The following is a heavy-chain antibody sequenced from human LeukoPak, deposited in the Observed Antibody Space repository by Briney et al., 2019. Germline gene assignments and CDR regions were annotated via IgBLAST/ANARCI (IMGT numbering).Heavy chain of an antibody. CDR1: GYTFTSYY. Sequence: GASVKVSCKASGYTFTSYYMHWVRQAPGQGLEWMGIINPSGGSTSYAQKFQGRVTMTRDTSTSTVYMELSSLRSEDTAVYYCARSLWSGYYSNWFDPWGQGTLVTVSS. CDR2: INPSGGST. V-gene: IGHV1-46*01. D-gene: IGHD3-3*01. J-gene: IGHJ5*02. CDR3: ARSLWSGYYSNWFDP.